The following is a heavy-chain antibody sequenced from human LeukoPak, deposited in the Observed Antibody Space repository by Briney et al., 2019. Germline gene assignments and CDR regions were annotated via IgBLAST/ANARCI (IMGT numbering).Heavy chain of an antibody. J-gene: IGHJ3*02. Sequence: ASVKVSCKASGYTFTGYYMHWVRQAPGQGLEWMGWINPNSGGTNYAQKFQGRVTMTRDTSISTAYMELSRLRSDDTAVYYCARSIAVAGASPKDAFNIWGQGTMVTVSS. CDR3: ARSIAVAGASPKDAFNI. D-gene: IGHD6-19*01. CDR2: INPNSGGT. V-gene: IGHV1-2*02. CDR1: GYTFTGYY.